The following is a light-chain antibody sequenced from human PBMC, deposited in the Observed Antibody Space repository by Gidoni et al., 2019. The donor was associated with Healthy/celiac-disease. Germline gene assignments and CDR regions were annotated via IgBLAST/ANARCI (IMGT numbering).Light chain of an antibody. J-gene: IGKJ2*01. Sequence: DIQMTQSPSSLSAPVGDRVTITCRASQSISSYLNWYQQKPGKAPKLLIYAASSLQSGVPSRFSGSGSGTDFPLTISSLQPEDFATYYCQQSYSTPQTFGQGTKLEIK. CDR2: AAS. CDR3: QQSYSTPQT. CDR1: QSISSY. V-gene: IGKV1-39*01.